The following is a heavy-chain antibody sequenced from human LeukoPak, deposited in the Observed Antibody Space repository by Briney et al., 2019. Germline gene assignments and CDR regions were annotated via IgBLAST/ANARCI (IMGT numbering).Heavy chain of an antibody. V-gene: IGHV3-33*01. CDR2: IWYDGGIK. CDR1: GFTFSNYG. D-gene: IGHD3-10*01. Sequence: SGGSLRLSCAASGFTFSNYGMHWVRQAPGKGLEWVAVIWYDGGIKYYADSVKGRFTISRDNSKNTLYLQMNSLRAEDTAVYYCARDGSITMVRGVIGGMDVWGQGTTVTVSS. J-gene: IGHJ6*02. CDR3: ARDGSITMVRGVIGGMDV.